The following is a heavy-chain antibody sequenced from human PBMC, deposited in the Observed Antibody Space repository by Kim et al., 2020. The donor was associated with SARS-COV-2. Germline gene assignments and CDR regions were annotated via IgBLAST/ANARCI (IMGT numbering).Heavy chain of an antibody. V-gene: IGHV3-21*01. CDR3: AMHNGMAGSGSYYNYFDY. CDR2: ISSSSSYI. Sequence: GGSLRLSCAASGFTFSSYSMNWVRQAPGKGLEWVSSISSSSSYIYYADSVKGRFTISRDNAKNSLYLQMNSLRAEDTAVYYCAMHNGMAGSGSYYNYFDYWGQGTLVTVSS. CDR1: GFTFSSYS. J-gene: IGHJ4*02. D-gene: IGHD3-10*01.